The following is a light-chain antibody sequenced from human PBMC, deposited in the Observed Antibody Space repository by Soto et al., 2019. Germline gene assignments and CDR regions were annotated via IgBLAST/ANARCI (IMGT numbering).Light chain of an antibody. CDR3: QQSYSPPYT. CDR2: GAS. V-gene: IGKV3-20*01. Sequence: EIVLTQSPGTLSLSPGERGTLSCRASQSVRSSYLAWYQHKPGQAPRLLIYGASNRATGIPDRFSGSGSGTDFTLTISSLQPDDLATYFCQQSYSPPYTFGQGTKLEIK. CDR1: QSVRSSY. J-gene: IGKJ2*01.